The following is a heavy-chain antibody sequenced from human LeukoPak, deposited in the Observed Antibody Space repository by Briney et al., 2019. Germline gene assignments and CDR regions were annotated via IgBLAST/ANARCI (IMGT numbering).Heavy chain of an antibody. V-gene: IGHV4-59*08. J-gene: IGHJ5*02. CDR3: ARSPFYDFWSGYTPHNWFDP. CDR1: GGSISSYY. CDR2: IYYSGST. Sequence: SETLSLTCTDSGGSISSYYWSWIRQPPGKGLEWIGYIYYSGSTNYNPSLKSRVTISVDTSKNQFSLKLSPVTAADTAVYYCARSPFYDFWSGYTPHNWFDPWGQGALVTVSS. D-gene: IGHD3-3*01.